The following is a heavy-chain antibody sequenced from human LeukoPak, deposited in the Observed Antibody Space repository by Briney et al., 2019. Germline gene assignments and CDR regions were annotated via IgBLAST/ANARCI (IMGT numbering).Heavy chain of an antibody. CDR2: ISWNSDSI. CDR1: GFTFNDYA. D-gene: IGHD6-13*01. J-gene: IGHJ4*02. CDR3: ARDSIYSSSINFDY. V-gene: IGHV3-9*01. Sequence: GGSLRLSCAASGFTFNDYAMHWVRQAPGKGLEWVSGISWNSDSIGYADSVKGRFTISRDNAKNSLYLQMNSLRAEDTALYYCARDSIYSSSINFDYWGQGTLVTVSS.